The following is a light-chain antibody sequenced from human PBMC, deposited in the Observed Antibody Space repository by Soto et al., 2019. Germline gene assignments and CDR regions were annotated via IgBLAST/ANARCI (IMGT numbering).Light chain of an antibody. Sequence: DIQMTLSPSTVSASVGDRVTIACRASQSISGWLAWYQQKPGKAPKLLIYKASSLKSGVPSRFSGSGSGTEFTLTISSLQPDDFATYYCHQYNSSPWTFGQGTKVEV. J-gene: IGKJ1*01. V-gene: IGKV1-5*03. CDR3: HQYNSSPWT. CDR1: QSISGW. CDR2: KAS.